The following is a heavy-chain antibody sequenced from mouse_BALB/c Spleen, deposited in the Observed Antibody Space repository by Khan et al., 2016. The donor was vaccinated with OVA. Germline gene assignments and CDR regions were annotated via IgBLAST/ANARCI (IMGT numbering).Heavy chain of an antibody. CDR1: GYTFTNYG. CDR3: ARGGRRAIDY. CDR2: IYTYTGEP. V-gene: IGHV9-3-1*01. D-gene: IGHD3-3*01. Sequence: QIQLVQSGPDLKKPGETVKISCKASGYTFTNYGINWVKQAPGKGLEWMGWIYTYTGEPTYADDLKGRIAISLETSASTVYLQIKNHKHEETATXCCARGGRRAIDYWGQGTSLTVSS. J-gene: IGHJ4*01.